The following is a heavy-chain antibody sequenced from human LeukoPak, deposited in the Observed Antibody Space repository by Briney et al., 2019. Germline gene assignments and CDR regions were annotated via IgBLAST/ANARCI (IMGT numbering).Heavy chain of an antibody. D-gene: IGHD4-17*01. J-gene: IGHJ4*02. CDR3: AKDPNPMTTVTTTFDY. CDR1: GFTFSSYA. Sequence: GRSLRLSCAASGFTFSSYAMHWVRQAPGKGLEWVAVISYDGSNKYYADSVKGRFTISRDNSKNTLFLQMNSLSAEDTAVYFCAKDPNPMTTVTTTFDYWGQGTLVTVSS. CDR2: ISYDGSNK. V-gene: IGHV3-30-3*01.